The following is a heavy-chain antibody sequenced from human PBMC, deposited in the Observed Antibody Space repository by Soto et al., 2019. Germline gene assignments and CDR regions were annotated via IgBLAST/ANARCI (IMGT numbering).Heavy chain of an antibody. CDR1: GDSISSLY. J-gene: IGHJ4*02. CDR2: IYYSGSI. Sequence: SETLSLTCTVSGDSISSLYWSWIRQPPGKGLEWIGYIYYSGSINYNPSLKSRVIISVDTSKNQFSLKLSSVTAADTAVYYCARRYGGAIDYWAQGTLVTVSS. CDR3: ARRYGGAIDY. D-gene: IGHD3-16*01. V-gene: IGHV4-59*08.